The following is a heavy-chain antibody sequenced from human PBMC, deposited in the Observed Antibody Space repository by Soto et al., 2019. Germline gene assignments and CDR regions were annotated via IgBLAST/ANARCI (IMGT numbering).Heavy chain of an antibody. Sequence: ASVKVSCKASGNTVPNYAIHWVRQAPGQRLEWMGWINGGNGNTYYSEHFQGRVTFTRDTSASTAYMELSSLRSEDTAVYYCARHFRGDTSIQGLKTYYYVMDVRGQRTTVTGSS. D-gene: IGHD5-18*01. J-gene: IGHJ6*02. CDR2: INGGNGNT. CDR3: ARHFRGDTSIQGLKTYYYVMDV. V-gene: IGHV1-3*01. CDR1: GNTVPNYA.